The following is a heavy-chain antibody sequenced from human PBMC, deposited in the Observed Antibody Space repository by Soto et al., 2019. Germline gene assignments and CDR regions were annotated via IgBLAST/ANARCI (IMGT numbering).Heavy chain of an antibody. D-gene: IGHD6-19*01. J-gene: IGHJ6*02. V-gene: IGHV1-18*01. CDR3: ARDYIAVAGYYYYGMDV. Sequence: QVPLVQSGAEVKKPGASVKVSCKASGYTFTGYGISWVRQAPGQGLEWMGWISAYNGNTNYAQKLQGRVTMTTDTSTSTAYRGLRSLRSDDTAVYYCARDYIAVAGYYYYGMDVWGQGTTVTVSS. CDR2: ISAYNGNT. CDR1: GYTFTGYG.